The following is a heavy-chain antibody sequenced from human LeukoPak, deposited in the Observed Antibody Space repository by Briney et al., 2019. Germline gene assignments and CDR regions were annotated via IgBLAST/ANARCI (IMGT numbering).Heavy chain of an antibody. CDR1: DSNIGTYA. CDR3: AKDRISGQGGAARILDY. D-gene: IGHD6-6*01. V-gene: IGHV3-23*01. J-gene: IGHJ4*02. Sequence: GRSLRLSCGAPDSNIGTYAVTWARLVPGKGLEWVSGMSGGGLSTYYARSVKGRLPISRDTSKNTFYLEMNSLGADDTALYYCAKDRISGQGGAARILDYWGQGILVTVSS. CDR2: MSGGGLST.